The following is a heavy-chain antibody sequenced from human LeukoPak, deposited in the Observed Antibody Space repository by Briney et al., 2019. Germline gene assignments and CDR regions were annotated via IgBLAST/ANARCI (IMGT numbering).Heavy chain of an antibody. CDR2: INPNSGGT. CDR1: GYTFTSYD. V-gene: IGHV1-2*02. Sequence: GASVKVSCKASGYTFTSYDINWVRQATGQGLEWMGWINPNSGGTNYAQKFQGRVTMTRDTSISTVYMELSRLRSDDTAVYYCARGRDYYYYYGMDVWGQGTTVTVSS. J-gene: IGHJ6*02. CDR3: ARGRDYYYYYGMDV.